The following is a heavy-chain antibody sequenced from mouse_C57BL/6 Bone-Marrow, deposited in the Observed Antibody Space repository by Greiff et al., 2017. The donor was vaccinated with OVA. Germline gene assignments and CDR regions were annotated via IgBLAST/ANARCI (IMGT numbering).Heavy chain of an antibody. CDR1: GFNIKDDY. CDR2: IDPENGDT. V-gene: IGHV14-4*01. Sequence: EVQLVESGAELVRPGASVKLSCTASGFNIKDDYMHWVKQRPEQGLEWIGWIDPENGDTEYASKFQGKATITADTSSNTAYLQLSSLTSEDTAVYYCTTRPPSWYYAMDYWGQGTSVTVSS. CDR3: TTRPPSWYYAMDY. J-gene: IGHJ4*01.